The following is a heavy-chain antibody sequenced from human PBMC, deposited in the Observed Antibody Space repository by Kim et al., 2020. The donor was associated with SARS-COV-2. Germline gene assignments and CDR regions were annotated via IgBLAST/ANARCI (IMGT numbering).Heavy chain of an antibody. D-gene: IGHD3-22*01. CDR2: IYSGGST. CDR3: AREGGLKSYDSSGYHRGDAFDI. V-gene: IGHV3-53*01. J-gene: IGHJ3*02. Sequence: GSLRLSCAASGFTVSSNYMSWVRQAPGKGLEWVSVIYSGGSTYYADSVKGRFTISRDNSKNTLYLQMNSLRAEDTAVYYCAREGGLKSYDSSGYHRGDAFDIWGQGTMVTVSS. CDR1: GFTVSSNY.